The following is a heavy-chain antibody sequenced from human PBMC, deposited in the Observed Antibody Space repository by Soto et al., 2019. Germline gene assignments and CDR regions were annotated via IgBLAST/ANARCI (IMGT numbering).Heavy chain of an antibody. CDR1: GGSFRGFY. Sequence: SETLSLTCAVSGGSFRGFYWTWIRQSPGKGLEWLGDINHVGITNYNPSLKSRVSIPVDTSKSQFSLKLSSVTAADTAVYYCARAHDLGGGRQQPIDSRGQGTLVTVSS. CDR2: INHVGIT. CDR3: ARAHDLGGGRQQPIDS. V-gene: IGHV4-34*01. D-gene: IGHD2-15*01. J-gene: IGHJ4*02.